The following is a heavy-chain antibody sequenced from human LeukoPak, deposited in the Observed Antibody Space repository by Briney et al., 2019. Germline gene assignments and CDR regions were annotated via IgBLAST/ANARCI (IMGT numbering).Heavy chain of an antibody. Sequence: ASVKVSCKASGGTFSSYAISWVRQAPGQGLEWMGRIIPILGIANYAQKFQGRVTITADKSTSTAYMELSSLRSEDTAVYYCARLDWFYGSSAVPDAFDIWGQGTMVTVSS. D-gene: IGHD3/OR15-3a*01. J-gene: IGHJ3*02. CDR1: GGTFSSYA. CDR2: IIPILGIA. CDR3: ARLDWFYGSSAVPDAFDI. V-gene: IGHV1-69*04.